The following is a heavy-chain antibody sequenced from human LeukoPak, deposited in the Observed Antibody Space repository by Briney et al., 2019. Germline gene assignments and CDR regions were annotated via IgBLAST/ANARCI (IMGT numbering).Heavy chain of an antibody. V-gene: IGHV4-30-4*01. Sequence: SETLSLTCSVSGDSISSGDHYWSWIRLPPGKGPEWIGYISYSGITYYTPSLKSRVTMSVDTSKNQFSLKLSSVTAADTAVYYCAREEHCSSTSCYLGLAYYYYMDVWGKGTTVTVSS. CDR3: AREEHCSSTSCYLGLAYYYYMDV. CDR1: GDSISSGDHY. D-gene: IGHD2-2*01. CDR2: ISYSGIT. J-gene: IGHJ6*03.